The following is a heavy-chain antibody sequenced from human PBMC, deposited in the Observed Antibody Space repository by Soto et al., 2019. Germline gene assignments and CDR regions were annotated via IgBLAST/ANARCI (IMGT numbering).Heavy chain of an antibody. J-gene: IGHJ5*02. D-gene: IGHD6-19*01. CDR2: VYYSGST. Sequence: SETLSLTCTVSGGSVSSGSYYWSWIRQPPGKRLEWIGYVYYSGSTNYNPSLKSRVTISVDTSKNQFSLQLSSVTAADTAVYYCARVMAGRGWFDPWGQGTLVTVSS. CDR3: ARVMAGRGWFDP. V-gene: IGHV4-61*01. CDR1: GGSVSSGSYY.